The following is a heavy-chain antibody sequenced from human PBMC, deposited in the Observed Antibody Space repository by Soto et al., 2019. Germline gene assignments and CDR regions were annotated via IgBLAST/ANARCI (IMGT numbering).Heavy chain of an antibody. Sequence: QVQLVESGGGLVKPGGSLRLSCAASGFTFSDYYMSWIRQAPGKGLEWVSYISSSGSTIYYEDSVKGRFTISRDNAKNSLYLQMNSLRAEDTAVYYCARDSSIVVVPAAMGYYMDVWGKGTTVTVSS. CDR2: ISSSGSTI. CDR1: GFTFSDYY. V-gene: IGHV3-11*01. CDR3: ARDSSIVVVPAAMGYYMDV. J-gene: IGHJ6*03. D-gene: IGHD2-2*01.